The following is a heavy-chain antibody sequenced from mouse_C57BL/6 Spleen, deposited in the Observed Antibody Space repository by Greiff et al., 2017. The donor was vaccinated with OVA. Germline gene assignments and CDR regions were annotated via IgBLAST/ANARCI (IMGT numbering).Heavy chain of an antibody. Sequence: EVQRVESGGGLVKPGGSLKLSCAASGFTFSSYAMSWVRQTPEKRLEWVATISDGGSYTYYPDNVKGRFTISRDNAKNNLYLQMSHLKSEDTAMYYCARVLRYYFDYWGQGTTLTVSS. CDR3: ARVLRYYFDY. D-gene: IGHD1-1*01. CDR1: GFTFSSYA. V-gene: IGHV5-4*01. J-gene: IGHJ2*01. CDR2: ISDGGSYT.